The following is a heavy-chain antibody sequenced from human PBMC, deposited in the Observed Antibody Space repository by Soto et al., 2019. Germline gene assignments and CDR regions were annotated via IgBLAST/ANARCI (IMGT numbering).Heavy chain of an antibody. CDR1: GGTFSSYA. J-gene: IGHJ4*02. CDR2: IIPIFGTA. Sequence: QVQLVQSGAEVKKPGSSVQVSCKASGGTFSSYAISWVRQAPGQGLAWMGGIIPIFGTANYAQKFQGRVTITAEESTSTAYMELSSLRSEDTAVYYCATPSARPSGSLDHWGQGTLVTVSS. D-gene: IGHD1-26*01. V-gene: IGHV1-69*01. CDR3: ATPSARPSGSLDH.